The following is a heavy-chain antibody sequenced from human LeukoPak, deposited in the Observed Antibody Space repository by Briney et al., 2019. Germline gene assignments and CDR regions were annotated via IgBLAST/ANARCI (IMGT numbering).Heavy chain of an antibody. Sequence: GGSLRLSCAASGFTFSSYSMNWVRQAAGKGLKWVSSISSSSRYIYYADSVKDRITISRDNAKNSLYLQMNSLRAEDTAVYYCARDDGGLFDYWGQGTLVIVSS. CDR2: ISSSSRYI. D-gene: IGHD4-23*01. J-gene: IGHJ4*02. CDR1: GFTFSSYS. V-gene: IGHV3-21*01. CDR3: ARDDGGLFDY.